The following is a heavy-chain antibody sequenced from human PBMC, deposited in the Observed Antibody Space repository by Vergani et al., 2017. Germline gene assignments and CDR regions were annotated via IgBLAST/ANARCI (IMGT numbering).Heavy chain of an antibody. D-gene: IGHD5-12*01. Sequence: QVQLVQSGAEVKKPGASVKVSCKASGYTFGEYDINWVRQATGQGPEWMGWMNPNSGNTGLAQKFQGRVTMTRNTSITTAHMELSSLSPDDTGVYYCAVTGGYDYLDSWGQGTLVTVSS. CDR2: MNPNSGNT. CDR1: GYTFGEYD. CDR3: AVTGGYDYLDS. V-gene: IGHV1-8*01. J-gene: IGHJ4*02.